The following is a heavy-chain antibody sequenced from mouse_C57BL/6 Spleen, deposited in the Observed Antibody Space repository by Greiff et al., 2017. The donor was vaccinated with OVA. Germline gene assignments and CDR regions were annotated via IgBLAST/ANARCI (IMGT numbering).Heavy chain of an antibody. J-gene: IGHJ2*01. CDR3: GSRTSVVDFDD. Sequence: QVQLQQPGAELVKPGASVKLSCKASGYTFTSYWMHWVKQRPGQGLEWIGEIDPSNGYTNYNQKFKGKATLTVDTSSSTAYMQLSSLTSEDSAVYYCGSRTSVVDFDDWGTGTTLTVSS. CDR2: IDPSNGYT. V-gene: IGHV1-50*01. D-gene: IGHD1-1*01. CDR1: GYTFTSYW.